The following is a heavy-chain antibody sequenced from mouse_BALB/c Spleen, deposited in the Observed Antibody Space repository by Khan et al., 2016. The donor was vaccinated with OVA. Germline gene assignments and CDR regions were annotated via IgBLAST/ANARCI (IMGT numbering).Heavy chain of an antibody. D-gene: IGHD2-2*01. CDR2: INPNNGGT. CDR1: GYTFTDYI. CDR3: ARQGYGGFAY. Sequence: VRLQQSGPELVKPGASVKIPCKASGYTFTDYIIDWMKQSHGKSLEWIGDINPNNGGTIYNQKFKGKATLTVDKSSSTAYMELRSLTSEDTAVYYCARQGYGGFAYWGQGTLVTVSA. J-gene: IGHJ3*01. V-gene: IGHV1-18*01.